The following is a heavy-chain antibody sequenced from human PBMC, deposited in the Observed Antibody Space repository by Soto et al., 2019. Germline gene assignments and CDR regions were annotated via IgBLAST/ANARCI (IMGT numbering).Heavy chain of an antibody. Sequence: QVQLVQSGAEVKKPGSSVKVSCKASGGTFSSYAISWVRQAPGQGLEWMGGIIPIFGTANYAQKLQGRVTITEDESTSTAYMELSSLRSEDTAVYYCASFRYCSSTSCYILEDGMDVWGQGTTVTVSS. V-gene: IGHV1-69*01. CDR3: ASFRYCSSTSCYILEDGMDV. J-gene: IGHJ6*02. CDR2: IIPIFGTA. D-gene: IGHD2-2*02. CDR1: GGTFSSYA.